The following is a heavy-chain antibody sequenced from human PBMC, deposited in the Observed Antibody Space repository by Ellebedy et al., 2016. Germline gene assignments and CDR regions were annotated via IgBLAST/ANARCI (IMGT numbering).Heavy chain of an antibody. J-gene: IGHJ4*02. D-gene: IGHD5-18*01. V-gene: IGHV3-43*01. CDR2: ISWDGGST. Sequence: GGSLRLSCAASGFTFDDYTMHWVRQAPEKGLEWISLISWDGGSTYYADSVKGRFTISRDKSKHSLYLQMNSLRTEDTALYYCAKHKDTAMIEGGVFDYWGQGTLVTVSS. CDR3: AKHKDTAMIEGGVFDY. CDR1: GFTFDDYT.